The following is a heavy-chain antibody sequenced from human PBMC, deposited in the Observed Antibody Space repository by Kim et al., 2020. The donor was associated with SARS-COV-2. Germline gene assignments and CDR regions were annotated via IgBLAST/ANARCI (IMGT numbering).Heavy chain of an antibody. CDR3: ARGGGEVLLWFGDYFDY. CDR1: GGSISSYY. CDR2: IYYSGST. J-gene: IGHJ4*02. Sequence: SETLSLTCTVSGGSISSYYWSWIRQPPGKGLEWIGYIYYSGSTNYNPSLKSRVTISVDTSKNQFSLKLSSVTAADTAVYYCARGGGEVLLWFGDYFDYWGQGTRVTVSS. V-gene: IGHV4-59*13. D-gene: IGHD3-10*01.